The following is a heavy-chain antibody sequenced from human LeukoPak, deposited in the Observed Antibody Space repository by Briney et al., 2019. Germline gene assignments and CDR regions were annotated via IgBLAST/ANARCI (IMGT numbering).Heavy chain of an antibody. CDR1: GGTFSSYA. CDR2: IIPIFGTA. Sequence: SVKVSCKASGGTFSSYAISWVRQAPGQGLEWMGGIIPIFGTANHAQKFQGRVTITADESTSTAYMELSSLRSEDTAVYYCARAWTVGSYFDYWGQGTLVTVSS. J-gene: IGHJ4*02. CDR3: ARAWTVGSYFDY. D-gene: IGHD3-10*01. V-gene: IGHV1-69*13.